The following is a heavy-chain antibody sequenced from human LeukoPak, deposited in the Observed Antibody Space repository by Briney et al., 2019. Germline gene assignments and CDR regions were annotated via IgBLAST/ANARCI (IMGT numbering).Heavy chain of an antibody. Sequence: GASVKVSCKASGYTFTSYDINWVRQATGQGLEWMGWMNPNSGNTGYAQKFQGRVTMTRNTSISTAYMELSSLRSEDTAVYYCATSSRSYDFWSGYYAYYYYGMDVWGQGTTVTVSS. D-gene: IGHD3-3*01. V-gene: IGHV1-8*01. J-gene: IGHJ6*02. CDR1: GYTFTSYD. CDR3: ATSSRSYDFWSGYYAYYYYGMDV. CDR2: MNPNSGNT.